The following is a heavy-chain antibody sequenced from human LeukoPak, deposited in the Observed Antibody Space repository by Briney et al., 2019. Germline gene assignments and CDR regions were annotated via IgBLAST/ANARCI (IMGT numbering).Heavy chain of an antibody. CDR3: TDSSGYYDGY. Sequence: PGRSLRLSCAASGFTFSSYAMHWVRQAPGKGLEWVAVISYDGSNKYYADSVKGRFTISRDNSKNTLYLQMNSLRAEDTAVYYCTDSSGYYDGYWGQGTQVTVSS. V-gene: IGHV3-30*04. D-gene: IGHD3-22*01. CDR2: ISYDGSNK. CDR1: GFTFSSYA. J-gene: IGHJ4*02.